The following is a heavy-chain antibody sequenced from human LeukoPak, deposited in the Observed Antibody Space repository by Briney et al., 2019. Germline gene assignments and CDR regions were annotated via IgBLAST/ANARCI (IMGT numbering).Heavy chain of an antibody. V-gene: IGHV3-21*01. CDR2: ISSSSSYT. J-gene: IGHJ4*02. Sequence: PGGSLRLSCAASGFTFSNYYMHWVRQAPGKGLEWVSSISSSSSYTYYADSVKGRFTISRDNAKNTLYLQMNSLRAEDTAVYYCARGSGGNWGWGLDYWGQGTLVTVSS. CDR1: GFTFSNYY. D-gene: IGHD7-27*01. CDR3: ARGSGGNWGWGLDY.